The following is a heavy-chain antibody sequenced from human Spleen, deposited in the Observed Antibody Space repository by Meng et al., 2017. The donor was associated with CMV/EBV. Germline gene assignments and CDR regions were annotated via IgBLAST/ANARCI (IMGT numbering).Heavy chain of an antibody. CDR2: ISSSSSYI. CDR1: GFTFSSYS. J-gene: IGHJ1*01. CDR3: ATDRGYFQH. V-gene: IGHV3-21*04. Sequence: GESLKISCAASGFTFSSYSMNWVRQAPGKGLEWVSSISSSSSYIYYADSVKGRFTISRDNARDSLYLQMNSLRAEDTAVYYCATDRGYFQHWGQGTLVTVSS.